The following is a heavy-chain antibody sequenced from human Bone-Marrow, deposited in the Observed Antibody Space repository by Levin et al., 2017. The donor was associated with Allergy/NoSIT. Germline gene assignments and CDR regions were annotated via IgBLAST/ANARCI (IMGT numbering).Heavy chain of an antibody. V-gene: IGHV4-59*01. CDR3: AKDYRGDGYFFDY. CDR1: GDSIRSYY. Sequence: SETLSLTCTVSGDSIRSYYWSWIRQPPGKGLDWIGYIYYTGITAYNPSFKSRVSISVDTSKNQFSLNLNSVTAADTAVYYCAKDYRGDGYFFDYWGQGTLVTVSS. CDR2: IYYTGIT. D-gene: IGHD2-21*01. J-gene: IGHJ4*02.